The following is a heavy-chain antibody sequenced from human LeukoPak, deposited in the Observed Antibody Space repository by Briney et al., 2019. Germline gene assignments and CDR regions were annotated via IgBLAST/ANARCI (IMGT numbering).Heavy chain of an antibody. V-gene: IGHV1-69*13. J-gene: IGHJ5*02. D-gene: IGHD3-10*01. Sequence: SVKVSCKASGYTFTGYYTHWVRHAPGQGIEWMGGIIPIFGTANYDQKFQGRVTITADESTSTAYMELSGLRSEDTVVYYCARVYLWFGELSGNKNWFDPWGQGTLVTVSS. CDR1: GYTFTGYY. CDR2: IIPIFGTA. CDR3: ARVYLWFGELSGNKNWFDP.